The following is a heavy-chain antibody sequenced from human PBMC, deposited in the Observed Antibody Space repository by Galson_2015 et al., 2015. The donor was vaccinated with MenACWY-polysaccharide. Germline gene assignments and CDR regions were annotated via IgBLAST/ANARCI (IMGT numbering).Heavy chain of an antibody. D-gene: IGHD3-16*01. CDR2: VSGSGGNT. CDR1: GFTFINFG. J-gene: IGHJ4*02. CDR3: ARKDHGDSVGGLFNF. Sequence: SLRLSCAASGFTFINFGMNWVRQAPGKGLELVSSVSGSGGNTYYADSVRGGFTISRDNSKNTLHLQMRSLRAEDTATYFCARKDHGDSVGGLFNFWGPGTPVIVSA. V-gene: IGHV3-23*01.